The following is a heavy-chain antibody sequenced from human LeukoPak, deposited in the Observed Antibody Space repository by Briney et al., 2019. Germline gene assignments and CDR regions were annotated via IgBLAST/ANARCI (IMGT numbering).Heavy chain of an antibody. CDR1: GFTFSSYA. CDR3: AKDPLHYYDSSGLPLFDY. CDR2: ISGSGGST. J-gene: IGHJ4*02. Sequence: GGSLRLSCAASGFTFSSYAMSWVRQAPGKGLEWVSAISGSGGSTYYADSVKGQFTISRDNSKNTLYLQMNSLRAEDTAVYYCAKDPLHYYDSSGLPLFDYWGQGTLVTVSS. V-gene: IGHV3-23*01. D-gene: IGHD3-22*01.